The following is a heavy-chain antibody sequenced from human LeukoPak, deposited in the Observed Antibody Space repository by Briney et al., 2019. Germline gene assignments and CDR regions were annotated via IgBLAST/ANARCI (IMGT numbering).Heavy chain of an antibody. Sequence: PGGSLRLSCAASGFTFSDYYMSWVRQAPGKGLEWVSAISGSGGSTYYADSVKGRFTISRDNSKNTLYLQMNSLRAEDTAVYYCAKPNSSSGDYYFDYWGQGTLVTVSS. J-gene: IGHJ4*02. CDR1: GFTFSDYY. V-gene: IGHV3-23*01. D-gene: IGHD6-6*01. CDR2: ISGSGGST. CDR3: AKPNSSSGDYYFDY.